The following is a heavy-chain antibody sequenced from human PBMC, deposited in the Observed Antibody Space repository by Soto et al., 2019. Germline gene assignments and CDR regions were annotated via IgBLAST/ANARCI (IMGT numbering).Heavy chain of an antibody. J-gene: IGHJ4*02. CDR1: GFTFSSYA. CDR2: ISYDGSNK. Sequence: GGSLRLSCAASGFTFSSYAMHWVRQAPGKGLEWVAVISYDGSNKYYADSVKGRFTISRDNSKNTLYLQMNSLRAEVTAVYYCARDLDVGEGAGLDYWGQGTLVTVSS. D-gene: IGHD1-26*01. V-gene: IGHV3-30-3*01. CDR3: ARDLDVGEGAGLDY.